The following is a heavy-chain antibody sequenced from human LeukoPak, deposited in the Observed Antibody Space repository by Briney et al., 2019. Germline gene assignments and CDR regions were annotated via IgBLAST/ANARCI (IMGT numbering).Heavy chain of an antibody. Sequence: GGSLRLSCAASGFTFSNYWMSWVRQAPGKGLEWVANIKQDGSEKHYVDSVKGRFTISTDNAKNSMDLQMNSLRAEDTAVYYCANIPNSFGPDYWGQGSLVTVSS. CDR2: IKQDGSEK. CDR3: ANIPNSFGPDY. V-gene: IGHV3-7*01. CDR1: GFTFSNYW. D-gene: IGHD3-16*01. J-gene: IGHJ4*02.